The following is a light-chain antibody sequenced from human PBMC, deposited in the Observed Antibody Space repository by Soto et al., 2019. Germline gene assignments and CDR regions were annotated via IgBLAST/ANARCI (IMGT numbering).Light chain of an antibody. CDR2: GVK. CDR1: GRDIGAYDY. V-gene: IGLV2-14*01. J-gene: IGLJ1*01. Sequence: QSALTQPASVSGSPGQSITISCTGSGRDIGAYDYVSWYQQHPGKAPKLLIYGVKNRPSEVSYRFSASKSAFTASLTISGLQAEDEAHYYCSSYTTSYFYVFGPGTKVTVL. CDR3: SSYTTSYFYV.